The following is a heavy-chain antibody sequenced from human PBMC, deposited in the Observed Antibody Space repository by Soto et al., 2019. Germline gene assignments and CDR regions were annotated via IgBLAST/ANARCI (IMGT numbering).Heavy chain of an antibody. CDR1: GGSISSSSYY. D-gene: IGHD3-16*01. CDR3: AREGEREDYAFDI. CDR2: IYYSGST. Sequence: SETLSLTCTVSGGSISSSSYYWGWIRQPPGKGLEWIGSIYYSGSTYYNPSLKSRVTISVDTSKNQFSLKLSSVTAADTAVYYCAREGEREDYAFDIWGQGTMVTVSS. J-gene: IGHJ3*02. V-gene: IGHV4-39*02.